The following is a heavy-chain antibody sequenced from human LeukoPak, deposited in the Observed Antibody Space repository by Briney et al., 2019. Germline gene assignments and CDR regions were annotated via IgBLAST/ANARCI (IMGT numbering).Heavy chain of an antibody. D-gene: IGHD3-22*01. CDR3: ARDSSGTFDP. CDR1: GGTFSSYA. V-gene: IGHV1-69*04. J-gene: IGHJ5*02. Sequence: GASEKVSCKASGGTFSSYAISWVRQAPGQGLEWMGRIIPIFGIANYAQKFQGRVTITADKSTSTAYMELSSLRSEDTAVYYCARDSSGTFDPWGQGTLVTVSS. CDR2: IIPIFGIA.